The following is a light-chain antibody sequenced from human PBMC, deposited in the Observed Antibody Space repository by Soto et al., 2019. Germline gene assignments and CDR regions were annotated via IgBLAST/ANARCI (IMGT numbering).Light chain of an antibody. CDR2: GAS. Sequence: EIVITQSPATLSVSPGERATLSCRASQSISSNLVWYQQKPGQAPRLLIYGASTRATGIPARFSGSGSGTEFTPTISSLQSEDFAVYYCQQYDNWPRTFGQGTKVDIK. V-gene: IGKV3-15*01. CDR1: QSISSN. J-gene: IGKJ1*01. CDR3: QQYDNWPRT.